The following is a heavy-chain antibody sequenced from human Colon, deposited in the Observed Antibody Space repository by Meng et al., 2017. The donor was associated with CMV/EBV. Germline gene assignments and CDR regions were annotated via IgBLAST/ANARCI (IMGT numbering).Heavy chain of an antibody. CDR1: GGSINSITYH. J-gene: IGHJ4*02. Sequence: SETLSLTCSVSGGSINSITYHWGWIRQPPGKGLEWIGSIYYSGSTYYNPSLKSRVTISVDTSKNQFSLKLSSVTAADTAVYYCARETDYDSSGYYGYSYYFDYWGQGTLVTVSS. V-gene: IGHV4-39*07. CDR3: ARETDYDSSGYYGYSYYFDY. D-gene: IGHD3-22*01. CDR2: IYYSGST.